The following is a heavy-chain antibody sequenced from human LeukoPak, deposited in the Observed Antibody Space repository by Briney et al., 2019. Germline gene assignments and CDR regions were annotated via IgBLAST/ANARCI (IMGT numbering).Heavy chain of an antibody. J-gene: IGHJ4*02. Sequence: GESLKISCKASGYTFAYYWIGWVRQMPGKGLEWMGIIYPGDSDTRYSPSFQGQVTISADKSITTAYLQWSSLRASDTAMYYCARRFGTGWYNYWGQGTLVTVSS. D-gene: IGHD6-19*01. V-gene: IGHV5-51*01. CDR2: IYPGDSDT. CDR1: GYTFAYYW. CDR3: ARRFGTGWYNY.